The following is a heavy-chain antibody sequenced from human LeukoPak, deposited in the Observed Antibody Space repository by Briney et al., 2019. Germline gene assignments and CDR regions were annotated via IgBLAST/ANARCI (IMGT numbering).Heavy chain of an antibody. CDR1: GFTFRDQF. J-gene: IGHJ4*02. CDR2: IIGSGGST. CDR3: AKAVGSGYYVFDY. Sequence: GGSLRLSCTTSGFTFRDQFISWFRQAPGKGLEHVSGIIGSGGSTYHADSVKGRFTISRDNSKNTLYLQMNNLRADDTAVYYCAKAVGSGYYVFDYWGQGTLVTVSS. D-gene: IGHD3-10*02. V-gene: IGHV3-23*01.